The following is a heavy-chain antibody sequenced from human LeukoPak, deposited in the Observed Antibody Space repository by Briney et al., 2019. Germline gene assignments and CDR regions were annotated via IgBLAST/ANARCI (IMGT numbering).Heavy chain of an antibody. CDR2: IFSDASST. D-gene: IGHD6-19*01. V-gene: IGHV3-74*01. J-gene: IGHJ4*02. CDR1: GFSCSSYL. Sequence: GGSLRLSCAASGFSCSSYLMHWVRQAPGKGLVWVSRIFSDASSTNYADSVKGRFTISRDNAKNTLYLQMNSLRADDTAVYYCARVLPNSGRYFDYWGQGTLVTVSS. CDR3: ARVLPNSGRYFDY.